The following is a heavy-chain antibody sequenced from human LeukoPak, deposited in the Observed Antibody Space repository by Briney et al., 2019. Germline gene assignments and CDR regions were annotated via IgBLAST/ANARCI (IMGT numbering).Heavy chain of an antibody. J-gene: IGHJ5*02. D-gene: IGHD1-26*01. CDR3: ATSTPYKGGSSGGWFDP. V-gene: IGHV1-24*01. CDR1: GYTLTELS. CDR2: FDPEDGET. Sequence: ASVKVSCKVSGYTLTELSMHWVRQAPGKGLEWMGGFDPEDGETIYAQKLQGRVTMTEDTSTDTAYMELSSLRSEDTAVYYCATSTPYKGGSSGGWFDPWGQGTLVTVSS.